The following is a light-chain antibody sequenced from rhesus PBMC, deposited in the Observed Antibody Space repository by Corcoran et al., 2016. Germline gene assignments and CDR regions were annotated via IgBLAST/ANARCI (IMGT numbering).Light chain of an antibody. CDR1: QGISNA. CDR3: QQRQRYPLT. Sequence: DIQMTQSPSSLSASVGDKVTITCRASQGISNALAWYQQKPGKALKLLIYAASTLQSGGPSRFTGSGAGTDFPLTISSLQPGDFAIYFSQQRQRYPLTFDGGTKVESK. J-gene: IGKJ4*01. V-gene: IGKV1-33*01. CDR2: AAS.